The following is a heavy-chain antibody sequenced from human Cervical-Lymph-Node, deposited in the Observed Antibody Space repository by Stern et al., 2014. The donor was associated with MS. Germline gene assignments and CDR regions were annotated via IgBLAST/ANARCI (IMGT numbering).Heavy chain of an antibody. CDR2: ISDTGST. CDR1: GGSINSHY. Sequence: QVQLVESGPGLVKPSETLSLGCTVSGGSINSHYWSWIRQPPGKGLEWIGYISDTGSTNYNPSLKSRVIISVNTSKNRVPLGLSSVTAADTAVYYCARHEVLLWFGVDDAFDIWGQGTMVTVSS. CDR3: ARHEVLLWFGVDDAFDI. J-gene: IGHJ3*02. V-gene: IGHV4-59*08. D-gene: IGHD3-10*01.